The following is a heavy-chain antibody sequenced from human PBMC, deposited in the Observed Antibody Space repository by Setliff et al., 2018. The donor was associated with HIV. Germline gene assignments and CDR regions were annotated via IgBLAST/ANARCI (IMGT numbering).Heavy chain of an antibody. CDR3: VRDTEVSSSWSFDY. V-gene: IGHV3-20*04. Sequence: PGGSLRLSCAASGFTFDDYVMSWVRQVPGKGLEWVSGITWNGHTTDYADSVKGRFTISRDNRNKFLYLQMNSLSAEDTALYYCVRDTEVSSSWSFDYWGQGTLVTVSS. J-gene: IGHJ4*02. CDR2: ITWNGHTT. D-gene: IGHD6-13*01. CDR1: GFTFDDYV.